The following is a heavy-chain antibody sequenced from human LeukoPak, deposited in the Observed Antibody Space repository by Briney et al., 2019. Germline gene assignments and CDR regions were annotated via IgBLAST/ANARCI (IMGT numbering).Heavy chain of an antibody. Sequence: ASVKVSCKASGYTFTGYYMHWVRQAPGQGLEWMGWINSDSGGTNYAQKFQGRVTMTRDTSTSTAYMELSSLRSDDTAFYYCARDTITVTTPYFDYWGQGTLVTVPS. D-gene: IGHD4-17*01. J-gene: IGHJ4*02. CDR1: GYTFTGYY. V-gene: IGHV1-2*02. CDR3: ARDTITVTTPYFDY. CDR2: INSDSGGT.